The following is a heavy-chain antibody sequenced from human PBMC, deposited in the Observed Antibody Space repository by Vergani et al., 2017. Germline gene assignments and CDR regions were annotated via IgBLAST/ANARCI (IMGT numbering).Heavy chain of an antibody. J-gene: IGHJ1*01. CDR3: AKGGDYDYYQQ. Sequence: EVQLLESGGGLVQPGGSLRLSCAASGFTFSSYSMSWVRQAPGKGLEWVSAISGSGGTIYYADSVKGRFTISRDNSKNSLYLQMNSLRTEDTALYYCAKGGDYDYYQQWGQGTVVTVSS. CDR1: GFTFSSYS. V-gene: IGHV3-23*01. CDR2: ISGSGGTI. D-gene: IGHD2-21*02.